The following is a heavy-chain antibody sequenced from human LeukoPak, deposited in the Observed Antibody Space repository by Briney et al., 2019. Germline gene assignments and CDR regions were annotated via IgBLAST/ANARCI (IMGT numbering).Heavy chain of an antibody. J-gene: IGHJ4*02. Sequence: PGGSLRLSCAASGFTFSSYGMHWVRQAPGKGLEWVAVIWYDGSNKYYADSVKGRFTISRDNSKNTLYLQMNSLRAEDTAVYYCARAREYYYDSSGFGYWGQGTLVTVSP. CDR1: GFTFSSYG. V-gene: IGHV3-33*01. CDR3: ARAREYYYDSSGFGY. CDR2: IWYDGSNK. D-gene: IGHD3-22*01.